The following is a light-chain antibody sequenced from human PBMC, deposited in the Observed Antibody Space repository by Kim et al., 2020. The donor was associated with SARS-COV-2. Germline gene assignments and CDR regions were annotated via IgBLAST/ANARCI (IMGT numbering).Light chain of an antibody. CDR2: LNSDGSH. CDR1: SRHSSYA. J-gene: IGLJ1*01. V-gene: IGLV4-69*01. CDR3: QTWGTGLGV. Sequence: SVKPTYTLSSRHSSYAVAWHQQQPEKGPRYLMKLNSDGSHSKGDGIPDRFSGSSSGAERYLTISSLQSEDEADYYCQTWGTGLGVFGTGTKVTVL.